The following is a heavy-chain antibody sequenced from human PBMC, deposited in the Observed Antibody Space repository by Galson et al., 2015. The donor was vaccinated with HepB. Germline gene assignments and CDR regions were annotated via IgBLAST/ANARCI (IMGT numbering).Heavy chain of an antibody. V-gene: IGHV1-3*01. J-gene: IGHJ4*02. D-gene: IGHD3-10*01. CDR1: GYTFTSYA. CDR3: ARARVTMVRGVNSWGDY. CDR2: INAGNGNT. Sequence: SVKVSCKASGYTFTSYAMHWVRQAPGQRLEWMGWINAGNGNTKYSQKFQGRVTITRDTSASTAYMELSSLRSEDTAVYYCARARVTMVRGVNSWGDYWGQGTLVTVSS.